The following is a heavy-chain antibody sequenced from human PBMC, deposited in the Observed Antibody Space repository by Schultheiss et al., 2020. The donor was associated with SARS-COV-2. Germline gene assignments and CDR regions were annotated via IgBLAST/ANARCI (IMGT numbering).Heavy chain of an antibody. V-gene: IGHV4-31*03. Sequence: LRLSCTVSGGSISSGGYYWSWIRQHPGKGLEWIGYIYYSGSTYYNPSLKSRVTISVDTSKNQFSLKLSSVTAADTAVYYCASLRYYYDSSGYYPFVGAYYFDYWGQGTLVTVSS. CDR2: IYYSGST. CDR3: ASLRYYYDSSGYYPFVGAYYFDY. J-gene: IGHJ4*02. CDR1: GGSISSGGYY. D-gene: IGHD3-22*01.